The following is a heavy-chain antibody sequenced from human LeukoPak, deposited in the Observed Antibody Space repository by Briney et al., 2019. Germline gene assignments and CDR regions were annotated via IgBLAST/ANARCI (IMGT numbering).Heavy chain of an antibody. CDR3: ARDHRPEYYCSGGSRYPRNSDYYYYYGMDV. Sequence: GRSLRLSCAASGFTFRSYAMHWVRQAPGKGLEWVAVISYDGSKKYYADSVKGRFTISRDNFKNTLYLQMNSLRAEDTAVYYCARDHRPEYYCSGGSRYPRNSDYYYYYGMDVWGQGTTVTVSS. J-gene: IGHJ6*02. CDR2: ISYDGSKK. CDR1: GFTFRSYA. V-gene: IGHV3-30*04. D-gene: IGHD2-15*01.